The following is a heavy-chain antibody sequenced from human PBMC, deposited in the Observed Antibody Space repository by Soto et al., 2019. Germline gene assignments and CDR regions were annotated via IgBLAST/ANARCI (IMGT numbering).Heavy chain of an antibody. CDR3: ARREAVAGNYLDY. Sequence: PSETLSLTCTVSGGSISSSSYYWGWIRQPPGKGLEWIGSIYYSGSTYYNPSLKSRVTISVDTSKNQFSLKLSSVTAADTAVYHCARREAVAGNYLDYWGQGTLVTVSS. V-gene: IGHV4-39*01. CDR1: GGSISSSSYY. D-gene: IGHD6-19*01. J-gene: IGHJ4*02. CDR2: IYYSGST.